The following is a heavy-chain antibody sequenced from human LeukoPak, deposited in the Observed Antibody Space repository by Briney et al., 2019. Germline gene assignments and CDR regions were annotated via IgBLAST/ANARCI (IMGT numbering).Heavy chain of an antibody. CDR1: GGSFSGYY. V-gene: IGHV4-34*01. CDR2: INHSGST. CDR3: ARGRQPYYDILTGYSTKYYYYYYMDV. Sequence: SETLSLTCAVYGGSFSGYYWSWIRQPPGKGLERIGEINHSGSTNYNPSLKSRVTISVDTSKNQFSLKLSSVTAADTAVYYCARGRQPYYDILTGYSTKYYYYYYMDVWGKGTTVTVSS. J-gene: IGHJ6*03. D-gene: IGHD3-9*01.